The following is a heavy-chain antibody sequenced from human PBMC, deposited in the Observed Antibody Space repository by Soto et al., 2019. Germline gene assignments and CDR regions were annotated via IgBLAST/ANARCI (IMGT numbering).Heavy chain of an antibody. J-gene: IGHJ6*02. CDR2: IWYDESNK. V-gene: IGHV3-33*01. CDR3: ASDDVLLWFGESPGRGGMDV. D-gene: IGHD3-10*01. Sequence: GGSLRLSCAASGFTFSSYGMHWVRQAPGKGLEWVAVIWYDESNKYYAKSVKGRFTISRDNSKNTLYLQMNSLRAEDTAVYYCASDDVLLWFGESPGRGGMDVWGQGTTVTVSS. CDR1: GFTFSSYG.